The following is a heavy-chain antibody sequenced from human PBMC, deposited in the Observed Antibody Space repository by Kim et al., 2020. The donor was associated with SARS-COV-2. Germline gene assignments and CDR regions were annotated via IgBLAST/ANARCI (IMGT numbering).Heavy chain of an antibody. CDR3: ATVSGGGYCSGGSCYDVVGRTSYYYYGMDV. CDR2: FDPEDGET. CDR1: GYTLTELS. D-gene: IGHD2-15*01. Sequence: ASVKVSCKVSGYTLTELSMHWVRQAPGKGLEWMGGFDPEDGETIYAQKFQGRVTMTEDTSTDTAYMELSSLRSEDTAVYYCATVSGGGYCSGGSCYDVVGRTSYYYYGMDVWGQGTTVTVSS. V-gene: IGHV1-24*01. J-gene: IGHJ6*02.